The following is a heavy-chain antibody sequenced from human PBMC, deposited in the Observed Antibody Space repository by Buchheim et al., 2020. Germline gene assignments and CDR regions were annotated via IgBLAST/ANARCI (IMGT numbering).Heavy chain of an antibody. V-gene: IGHV3-48*01. CDR3: ARDGDSSGWYESFYYYYGMDV. CDR2: ISSSSSTI. D-gene: IGHD6-19*01. CDR1: GFTFSSYS. J-gene: IGHJ6*02. Sequence: EVQLVESGGGLVQPGGSLRLSCAASGFTFSSYSMNWVRQAPGKGLEWASYISSSSSTIYYADSVKGRFTISRDNAKNSLYLQMNSLRAEDTAVYYCARDGDSSGWYESFYYYYGMDVWGQGTT.